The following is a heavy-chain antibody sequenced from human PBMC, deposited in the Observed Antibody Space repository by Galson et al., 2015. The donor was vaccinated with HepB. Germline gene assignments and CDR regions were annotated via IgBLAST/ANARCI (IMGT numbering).Heavy chain of an antibody. J-gene: IGHJ6*02. D-gene: IGHD3-16*02. Sequence: SLRLSCAASGSTFSSYAMHWVRQAPGKGLEWVAVISYDGSNKYYADSVKGRFTISRDNSKNTLYLQMNSLRAEDTAVYYCARDRDYDYVWGSYHPFDYYYYGMDVWGQGTTVTVSS. CDR1: GSTFSSYA. CDR2: ISYDGSNK. V-gene: IGHV3-30-3*01. CDR3: ARDRDYDYVWGSYHPFDYYYYGMDV.